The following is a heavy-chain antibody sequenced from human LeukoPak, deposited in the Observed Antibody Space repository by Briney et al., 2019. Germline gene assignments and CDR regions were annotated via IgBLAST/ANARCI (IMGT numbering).Heavy chain of an antibody. CDR2: ISSSSSYI. V-gene: IGHV3-21*01. Sequence: GGSLRLSCAASGFTFSSYSMNWVRQAPGKGLEWVSSISSSSSYIYYADSVKGRFTISRDNAKNSLYLQMNSLRAEDTAVYYCAKDLNFWSGSNDAFDIWGQGTMVAVSS. J-gene: IGHJ3*02. CDR1: GFTFSSYS. CDR3: AKDLNFWSGSNDAFDI. D-gene: IGHD3-3*01.